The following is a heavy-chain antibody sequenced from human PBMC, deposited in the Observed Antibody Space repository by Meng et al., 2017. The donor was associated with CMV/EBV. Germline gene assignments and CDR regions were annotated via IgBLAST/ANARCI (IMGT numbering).Heavy chain of an antibody. CDR1: GFTFSDSW. D-gene: IGHD4-11*01. V-gene: IGHV3-7*01. CDR3: ARDVRPGFGYSNGWDVFDP. Sequence: GESLKISCAASGFTFSDSWMTWVRQAPGKGLQWVANIKHDGSERNYVDSLRGRVTISRDNANNSLYLQMNSLTAEDTAVYYCARDVRPGFGYSNGWDVFDPWGQGILVTVAS. J-gene: IGHJ5*02. CDR2: IKHDGSER.